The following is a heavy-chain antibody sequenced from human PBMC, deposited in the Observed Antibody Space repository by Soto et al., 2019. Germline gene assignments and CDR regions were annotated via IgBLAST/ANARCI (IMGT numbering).Heavy chain of an antibody. V-gene: IGHV1-18*04. Sequence: WASVNVSCKSSGYTFTSYCMSWVRQAPGQGLEWMGWISAYNGNTNYAQKLQGRVTMTTDTSTSTAYMELRSLRSDDTAVYYCARGVRYCSSTSCYTTGSDAFDIWGQGTMVTVSS. CDR2: ISAYNGNT. D-gene: IGHD2-2*02. J-gene: IGHJ3*02. CDR3: ARGVRYCSSTSCYTTGSDAFDI. CDR1: GYTFTSYC.